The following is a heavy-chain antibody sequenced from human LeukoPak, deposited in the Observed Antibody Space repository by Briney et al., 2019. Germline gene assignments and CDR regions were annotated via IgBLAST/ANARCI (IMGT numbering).Heavy chain of an antibody. CDR1: DGSISSSSYY. V-gene: IGHV4-39*01. J-gene: IGHJ4*02. CDR3: ARLKGYYFDY. Sequence: PSETLSLTCTVSDGSISSSSYYWGWIRQPPGKGLEWIGAIYYSGSTCLNPSLKSRLTISVDTSKNQFSLKLSSVTAADTAVYYCARLKGYYFDYWGQGTLVTVSS. CDR2: IYYSGST.